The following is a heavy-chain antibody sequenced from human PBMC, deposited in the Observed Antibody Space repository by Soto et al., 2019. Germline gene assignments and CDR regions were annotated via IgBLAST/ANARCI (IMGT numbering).Heavy chain of an antibody. CDR1: GFTFSSYS. CDR3: ARSDIVATISGVGYMDV. V-gene: IGHV3-21*01. CDR2: ISSSSSYI. Sequence: GSLRLSCAASGFTFSSYSMNWVRQAPGKGLEWVSSISSSSSYIYYADSVKGRFTISRDNAKNSLYLQMNSLRAEDTAVYYCARSDIVATISGVGYMDVWGKGTTVTVSS. D-gene: IGHD5-12*01. J-gene: IGHJ6*03.